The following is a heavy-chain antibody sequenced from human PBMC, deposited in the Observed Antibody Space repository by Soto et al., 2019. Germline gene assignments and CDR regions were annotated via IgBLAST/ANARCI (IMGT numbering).Heavy chain of an antibody. CDR3: ARGLYNWNDFDY. J-gene: IGHJ4*02. CDR1: GYTFTSYD. V-gene: IGHV1-8*01. CDR2: MNPNSGNT. D-gene: IGHD1-20*01. Sequence: ASVKVSCKASGYTFTSYDINWVRQATGQGLEWMGWMNPNSGNTGYAQRFQGRVTMTRNTSISTAYMELSSLRSEDTAVYYCARGLYNWNDFDYWGQGTLVTVSS.